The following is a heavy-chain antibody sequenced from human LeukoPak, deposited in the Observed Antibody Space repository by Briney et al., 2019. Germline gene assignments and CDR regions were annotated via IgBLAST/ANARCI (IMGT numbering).Heavy chain of an antibody. J-gene: IGHJ4*02. V-gene: IGHV3-23*01. D-gene: IGHD4-17*01. CDR2: ISGTADTT. CDR1: RFTFSRSA. CDR3: VKDKSPTVTLGFDY. Sequence: GGSLRLSCVASRFTFSRSAVGWVRQAPGKGLEWVSSISGTADTTYYADSVKGRFTISRDNSNNTLYLQMNRLRADDTPVSYCVKDKSPTVTLGFDYWGQGTLVTVSS.